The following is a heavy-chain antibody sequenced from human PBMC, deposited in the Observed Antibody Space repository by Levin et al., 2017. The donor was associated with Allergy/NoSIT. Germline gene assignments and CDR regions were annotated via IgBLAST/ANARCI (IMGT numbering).Heavy chain of an antibody. CDR3: AREAVAGTFTNWFDP. D-gene: IGHD6-19*01. V-gene: IGHV4-39*02. CDR2: IYYSGST. CDR1: GGSISSSSYY. Sequence: SETLSLTCTVSGGSISSSSYYWGWIRQPPGKGLEWIGSIYYSGSTYYNPSLKSRVTISVDTSKNQFSLKLSSVTAADPAVYYSAREAVAGTFTNWFDPWGQGTLVTVSS. J-gene: IGHJ5*02.